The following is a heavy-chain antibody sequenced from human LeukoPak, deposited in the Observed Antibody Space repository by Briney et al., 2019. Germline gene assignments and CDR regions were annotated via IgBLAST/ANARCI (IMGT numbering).Heavy chain of an antibody. D-gene: IGHD3-9*01. CDR1: GGSISSYY. V-gene: IGHV4-59*01. CDR2: IYYSGST. J-gene: IGHJ6*03. CDR3: ARGIGRYFDWLYNYYMDV. Sequence: SETLSLTCTVSGGSISSYYWSWIRQPPGKGLEWIGYIYYSGSTNYNPSLKSRVTISVDTSKNQFSLKLSSVTAADTAVYYCARGIGRYFDWLYNYYMDVWGKGTTVTISS.